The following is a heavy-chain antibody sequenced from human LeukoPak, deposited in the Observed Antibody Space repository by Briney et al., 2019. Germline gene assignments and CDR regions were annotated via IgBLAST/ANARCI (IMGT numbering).Heavy chain of an antibody. CDR1: GFTFSRFA. D-gene: IGHD1-26*01. J-gene: IGHJ4*02. V-gene: IGHV3-30*12. Sequence: GKSLRLSCAASGFTFSRFAMHWVRQAPGKGLEWVSLIYYDGSEKYYADSVEGRFTISRDNSKNMVYLQMNSLRAEDTAIYYCARDHLSGSYFLDNWGQGTLVTVSS. CDR3: ARDHLSGSYFLDN. CDR2: IYYDGSEK.